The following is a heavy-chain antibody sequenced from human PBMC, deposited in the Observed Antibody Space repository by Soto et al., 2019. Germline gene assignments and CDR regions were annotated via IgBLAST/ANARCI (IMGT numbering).Heavy chain of an antibody. D-gene: IGHD3-3*01. CDR2: IKQDGTSK. Sequence: EVQLVESGGGLVQPGGSLRLSCAASGFTFTSYWMSWVRQAPGKGLEWVANIKQDGTSKYYADSVKGRFTVSRDNGKSSISLQMDSLRDDDTAVYRCASLRFIFMESDFDSWGQGTLVTVSS. CDR3: ASLRFIFMESDFDS. CDR1: GFTFTSYW. V-gene: IGHV3-7*05. J-gene: IGHJ4*02.